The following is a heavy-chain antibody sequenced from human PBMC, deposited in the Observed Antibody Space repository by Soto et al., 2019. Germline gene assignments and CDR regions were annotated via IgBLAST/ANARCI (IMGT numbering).Heavy chain of an antibody. CDR1: GDSISSADYY. J-gene: IGHJ4*02. D-gene: IGHD1-26*01. CDR3: ARVNRGKYGAFDY. CDR2: IYDSGST. Sequence: SETLSLTCTVSGDSISSADYYWSWIRQPPGKGLEWIGYIYDSGSTNYIPSLKSRLTISLDTSKTQFSLKLNSVTAADTAVYYCARVNRGKYGAFDYWGQGTLVTVSS. V-gene: IGHV4-30-4*01.